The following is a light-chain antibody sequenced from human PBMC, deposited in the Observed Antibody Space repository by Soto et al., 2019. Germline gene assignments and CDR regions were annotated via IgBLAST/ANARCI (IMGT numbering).Light chain of an antibody. CDR1: QSVSSSY. CDR3: QQRSNWPPLT. J-gene: IGKJ4*01. CDR2: GAS. Sequence: EIVLTQSPGTLSLSPGERATLSCRASQSVSSSYLAWYQQKPGQAPRLLIYGASSRPTGIPDRFSGSGSGTDFTLTISSLEPEDFAVYYCQQRSNWPPLTFGGGTKVDIK. V-gene: IGKV3D-20*02.